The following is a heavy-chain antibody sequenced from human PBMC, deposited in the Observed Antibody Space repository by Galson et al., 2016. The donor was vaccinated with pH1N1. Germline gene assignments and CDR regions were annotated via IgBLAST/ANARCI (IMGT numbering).Heavy chain of an antibody. V-gene: IGHV3-7*01. D-gene: IGHD6-19*01. J-gene: IGHJ4*02. CDR3: VRDSGRFKLDS. CDR1: GFTFSHYW. Sequence: SLTLSCAASGFTFSHYWLTWVRQAPGKRLEWLALIQDAATATDYADSVKGRFTISRDNGKSSLYLQMSSLTGDDTAVYFCVRDSGRFKLDSWGQGTLVTVSS. CDR2: IQDAATAT.